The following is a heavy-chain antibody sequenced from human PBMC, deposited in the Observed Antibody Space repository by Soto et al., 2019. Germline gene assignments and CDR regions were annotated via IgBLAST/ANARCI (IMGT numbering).Heavy chain of an antibody. CDR1: GYTLRTYG. CDR2: ISAYNGNT. Sequence: ASVKGSCKGAGYTLRTYGSSWGRQAPGQGLEWMGWISAYNGNTNYAQKLQGRVTMTTDTSTSTAYMELRSLRSDDTAVYYCARDATIAVAGTMDYWRQGTLVPVSS. J-gene: IGHJ4*02. D-gene: IGHD6-19*01. CDR3: ARDATIAVAGTMDY. V-gene: IGHV1-18*01.